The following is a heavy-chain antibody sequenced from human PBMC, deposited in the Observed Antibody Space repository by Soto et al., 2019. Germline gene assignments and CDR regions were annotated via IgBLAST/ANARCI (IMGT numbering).Heavy chain of an antibody. CDR2: IVPILGIP. J-gene: IGHJ5*02. CDR1: GYTFTTYT. D-gene: IGHD3-10*01. V-gene: IGHV1-69*02. CDR3: ARMRGSYGMDVWGQGTTVTVSSGKTSSVTAADTAVYYCARAKAPLYSSSWYWFDP. Sequence: SVKVSCKASGYTFTTYTITWVRQAPGQGLEWMGRIVPILGIPNYAQKFQGRVTITADKSTSTAYMELSSLRSEDTAVYYCARMRGSYGMDVWGQGTTVTVSSGKTSSVTAADTAVYYCARAKAPLYSSSWYWFDPWGQGTLVTVSS.